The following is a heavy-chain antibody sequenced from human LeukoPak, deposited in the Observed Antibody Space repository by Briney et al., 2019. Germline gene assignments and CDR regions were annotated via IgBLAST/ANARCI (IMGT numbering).Heavy chain of an antibody. CDR1: GYTFTSYG. D-gene: IGHD6-13*01. CDR2: INPNSGGT. J-gene: IGHJ4*02. Sequence: ASVKVSCKASGYTFTSYGISWVRQAPGQGLEWMGWINPNSGGTNYAQKFQGRVTMTRDTSISTAYMELSRLRSDDTAVYYCARVDSSSWYGGYYFDYWGQGTLVTVSS. CDR3: ARVDSSSWYGGYYFDY. V-gene: IGHV1-2*02.